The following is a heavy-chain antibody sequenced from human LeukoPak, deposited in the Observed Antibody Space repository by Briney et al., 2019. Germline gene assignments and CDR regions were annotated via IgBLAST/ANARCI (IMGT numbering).Heavy chain of an antibody. D-gene: IGHD5-12*01. Sequence: GASVKVSCKASGYTFTSYGISWVRQAPGQGLEWMGWISAYNGNTNYAQKLQGRVTMTTDASTSTAYMELRSLRSDDTAVYYCARDLYSGYDFIPPLVYWGQGTLVAVSS. V-gene: IGHV1-18*01. CDR2: ISAYNGNT. CDR3: ARDLYSGYDFIPPLVY. J-gene: IGHJ4*02. CDR1: GYTFTSYG.